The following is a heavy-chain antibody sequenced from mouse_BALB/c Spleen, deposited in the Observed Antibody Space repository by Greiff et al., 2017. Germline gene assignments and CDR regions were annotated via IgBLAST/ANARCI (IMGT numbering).Heavy chain of an antibody. CDR1: GFTFSSFG. CDR3: ARSPLRKDYYAMDY. Sequence: EVHLVESGGGLVQPGGSRKLSCAASGFTFSSFGMHWVRQAPEKGLEWVAYISSGSSTIYYADTVKGRFTISRDNPKNTLFLQMTSLRSEDTAMYYCARSPLRKDYYAMDYWGQGTSVTVSS. V-gene: IGHV5-17*02. CDR2: ISSGSSTI. D-gene: IGHD1-1*01. J-gene: IGHJ4*01.